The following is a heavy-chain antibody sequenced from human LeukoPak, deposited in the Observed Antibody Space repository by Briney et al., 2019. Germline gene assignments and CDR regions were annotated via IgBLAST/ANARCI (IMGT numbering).Heavy chain of an antibody. CDR1: GGSISSGDYY. CDR3: ARVCGSSWISDMDV. J-gene: IGHJ6*03. V-gene: IGHV4-30-4*08. Sequence: SETLSLTCTVSGGSISSGDYYWSWIRQPPGKGLEWIGYIYYSGSTYYNPSLKSRVTISVDTSKNQFSLKLRSVTAADTAVYYCARVCGSSWISDMDVWGKGTTVTVSS. CDR2: IYYSGST. D-gene: IGHD6-13*01.